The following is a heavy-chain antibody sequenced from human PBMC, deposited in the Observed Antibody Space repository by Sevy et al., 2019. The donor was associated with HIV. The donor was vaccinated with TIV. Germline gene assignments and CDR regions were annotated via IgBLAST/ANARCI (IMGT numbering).Heavy chain of an antibody. CDR2: IKQDGSVR. V-gene: IGHV3-7*01. D-gene: IGHD4-17*01. Sequence: GGSLRLSCAASGFSISTYWVTWVRQAPGQGLEWVANIKQDGSVRKYLDSVKGRFTISRDIAKNTLHLQMNSLRAEDTAVYYCARDLEFYDSGDYGPAFMPDYWGQGTLVTVSS. CDR1: GFSISTYW. CDR3: ARDLEFYDSGDYGPAFMPDY. J-gene: IGHJ4*02.